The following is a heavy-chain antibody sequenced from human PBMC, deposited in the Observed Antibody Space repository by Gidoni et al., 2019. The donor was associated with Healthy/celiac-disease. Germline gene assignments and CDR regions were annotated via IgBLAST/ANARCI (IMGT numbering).Heavy chain of an antibody. J-gene: IGHJ3*02. D-gene: IGHD2-15*01. CDR2: ISSSSSTI. CDR1: GFTFSSYS. CDR3: ATTNTGYCSGGSCPHAFDI. Sequence: EVQLVESGGGLVQPGGSLRLSCAASGFTFSSYSMNWVRQAPGKGLEWVSYISSSSSTIYYADSVKGRFTISRDNAKNSLYLQMNSLRAEDTAVYYCATTNTGYCSGGSCPHAFDIWGQGTMVTVSS. V-gene: IGHV3-48*01.